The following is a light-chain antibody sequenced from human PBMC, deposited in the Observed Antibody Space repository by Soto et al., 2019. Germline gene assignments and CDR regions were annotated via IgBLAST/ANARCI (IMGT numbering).Light chain of an antibody. J-gene: IGKJ2*01. Sequence: EIVLTQSPGALSLSPGERATLSCRASQSVTSNYLAWYQQKPGQAPRLLIYGASNRATGIPDRFRGSGSGTDFTLTISRLEPEDFAVYYCQQFRSSPPMYTFGQGTRLEIK. CDR3: QQFRSSPPMYT. CDR1: QSVTSNY. CDR2: GAS. V-gene: IGKV3-20*01.